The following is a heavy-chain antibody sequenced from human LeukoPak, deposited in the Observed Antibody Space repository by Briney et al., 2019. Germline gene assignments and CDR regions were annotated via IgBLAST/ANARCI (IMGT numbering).Heavy chain of an antibody. CDR3: ARETILAVADDF. CDR1: GFTFNRNN. V-gene: IGHV3-48*01. CDR2: ISSTSITM. D-gene: IGHD6-19*01. Sequence: GGSLRLSCAASGFTFNRNNMNWVRQAPGKGLEWVSYISSTSITMYYADSVKGRFTISRDNAKNSLYLQMNSLRADDTAVYYCARETILAVADDFWGQGTLVTVSS. J-gene: IGHJ4*02.